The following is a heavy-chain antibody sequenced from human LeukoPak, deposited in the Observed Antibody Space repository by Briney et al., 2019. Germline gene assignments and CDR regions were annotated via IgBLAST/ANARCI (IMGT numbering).Heavy chain of an antibody. CDR2: TYYRSKWYN. J-gene: IGHJ4*02. D-gene: IGHD2-8*01. CDR3: ARVKAVYAISTCREGGRCRLKCCYFDY. V-gene: IGHV6-1*01. Sequence: SQTLSLTCAISGDSVSSNSAAWNWIRQSPSRGLEWLGRTYYRSKWYNDYAVSVKSRITINPDTSKNQFSLKLSSVTAADTAVYYCARVKAVYAISTCREGGRCRLKCCYFDYWGQGTLVTVSS. CDR1: GDSVSSNSAA.